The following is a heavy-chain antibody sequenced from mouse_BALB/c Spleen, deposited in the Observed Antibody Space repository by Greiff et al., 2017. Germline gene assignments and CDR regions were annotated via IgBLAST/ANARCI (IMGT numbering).Heavy chain of an antibody. CDR3: ARSLITTVVDWYFDV. J-gene: IGHJ1*01. CDR1: GFTFSSFG. V-gene: IGHV5-17*02. D-gene: IGHD1-1*01. Sequence: DVKLVESGGGLVQPGGSRKLSCAASGFTFSSFGMHWVRQAPEKGLEWVAYISSGSSTIYYADTVKGRFTISRDNPKNTLFLQMTSLRSEDTAMYYCARSLITTVVDWYFDVWGAGTTVTVSS. CDR2: ISSGSSTI.